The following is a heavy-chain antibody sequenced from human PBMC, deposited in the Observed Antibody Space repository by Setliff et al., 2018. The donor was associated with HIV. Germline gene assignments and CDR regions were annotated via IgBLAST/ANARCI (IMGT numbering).Heavy chain of an antibody. J-gene: IGHJ4*02. CDR3: TRRYCTSTSCSSPYDY. D-gene: IGHD2-2*01. V-gene: IGHV3-21*01. Sequence: GGSLRLSCAASGFTLNDFSMNWVRQAPGKGLEWVSSISPDSTYIYYADSVKGRFTISRDNAKNSLYLQMNSLRAEDTAVYYCTRRYCTSTSCSSPYDYWGRGTLVTVSS. CDR2: ISPDSTYI. CDR1: GFTLNDFS.